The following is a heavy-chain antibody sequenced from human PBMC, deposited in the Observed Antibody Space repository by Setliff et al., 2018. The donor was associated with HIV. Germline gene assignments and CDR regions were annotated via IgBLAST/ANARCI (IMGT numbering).Heavy chain of an antibody. CDR1: GFTFSDAW. Sequence: GSLRLSCAASGFTFSDAWMSWIRQPPGKGLEWIGYMYYSGNTNYNPSLKSRVTISVDTSKSQFSLKLNSVTAADTAVYYCARDQSDWFYWGQGTLVTVSS. D-gene: IGHD3-3*01. V-gene: IGHV4-59*01. CDR3: ARDQSDWFY. CDR2: MYYSGNT. J-gene: IGHJ4*02.